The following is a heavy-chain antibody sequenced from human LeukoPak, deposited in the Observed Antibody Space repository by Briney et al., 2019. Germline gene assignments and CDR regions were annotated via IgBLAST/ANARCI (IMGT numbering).Heavy chain of an antibody. Sequence: SETLSLTCTVSGGSISSYYWSWIRQPPGKGLEWIGYIYYSGSTNYNPSLKSRVTILVDTSKNQFSLKLSSVTAADTAVYYCARDNAAGYYYYGMDVWGQGTTVTVSS. V-gene: IGHV4-59*01. J-gene: IGHJ6*02. CDR1: GGSISSYY. D-gene: IGHD2-15*01. CDR2: IYYSGST. CDR3: ARDNAAGYYYYGMDV.